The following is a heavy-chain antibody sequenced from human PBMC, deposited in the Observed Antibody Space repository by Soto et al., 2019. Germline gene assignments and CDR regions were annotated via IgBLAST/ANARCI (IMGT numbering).Heavy chain of an antibody. CDR3: ASGGDYFDY. CDR1: GLTINIYS. CDR2: ISSSSAYI. Sequence: GGSMRLSCAASGLTINIYSMNWVRQAPGKWLEWVSSISSSSAYIYYSDSVKGRFTISRDNAKRSLYLEMNSLRAEDTAVYYCASGGDYFDYWGPGXLVTVSS. V-gene: IGHV3-21*01. J-gene: IGHJ4*02.